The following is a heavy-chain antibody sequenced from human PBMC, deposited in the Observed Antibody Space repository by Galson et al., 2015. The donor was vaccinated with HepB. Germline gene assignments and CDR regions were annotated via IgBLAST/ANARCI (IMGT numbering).Heavy chain of an antibody. CDR2: IIPIFGTA. J-gene: IGHJ4*02. D-gene: IGHD5-24*01. Sequence: SVKVSCKVSGYTLTELSMHWVRQAPGQGLEWMGGIIPIFGTANYAQKFQGRVTITADESTSTAYMELSSLRSEDTAVYYCARLEEMATKGGEFDYWGQGTLVTVSS. CDR3: ARLEEMATKGGEFDY. V-gene: IGHV1-69*13. CDR1: GYTLTELS.